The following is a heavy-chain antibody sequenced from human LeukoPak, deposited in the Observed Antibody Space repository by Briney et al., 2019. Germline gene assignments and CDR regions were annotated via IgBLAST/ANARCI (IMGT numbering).Heavy chain of an antibody. CDR1: GGSISSSSSY. J-gene: IGHJ4*02. V-gene: IGHV4-39*02. Sequence: PSETLSLTCTVSGGSISSSSSYWGWIRQPPGKGLEWIGSVRYSGKTYYNPSLKSRVTMSVDTSKNHFSLRLTSVTAADTAVYSCARRYYDNSGLAYYFDYWGQGTLVTVSS. CDR2: VRYSGKT. D-gene: IGHD3-22*01. CDR3: ARRYYDNSGLAYYFDY.